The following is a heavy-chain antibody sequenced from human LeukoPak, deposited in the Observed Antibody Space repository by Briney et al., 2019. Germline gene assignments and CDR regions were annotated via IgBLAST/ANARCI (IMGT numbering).Heavy chain of an antibody. J-gene: IGHJ4*02. D-gene: IGHD4/OR15-4a*01. V-gene: IGHV1-46*01. CDR1: GFTFINYY. CDR2: INLSGGST. CDR3: ARDLDYGEKSEDY. Sequence: ASVKVSCKASGFTFINYYMHWVRQTPGQGLEWLGIINLSGGSTHYPQKFQDRVTMTRDTSTSTVYMELSSLRSEDTAVYYCARDLDYGEKSEDYWGQGTLVTVSS.